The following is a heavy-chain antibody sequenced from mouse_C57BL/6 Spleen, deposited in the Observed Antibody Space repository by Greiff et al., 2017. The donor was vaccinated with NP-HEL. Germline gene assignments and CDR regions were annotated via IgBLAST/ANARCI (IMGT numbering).Heavy chain of an antibody. CDR3: ARGRYYGSSPYFDY. V-gene: IGHV5-17*01. D-gene: IGHD1-1*01. J-gene: IGHJ2*01. CDR2: ISSGSSTI. Sequence: EVQLVESGGGLVKPGGSLKLSCAASGFTFSDYGMHWVRQAPEKGLEWVAYISSGSSTIYYADTVKGRFTISRDNAKNTLFLQMTSLRSEDTAMYYCARGRYYGSSPYFDYWGQGTTLTVSS. CDR1: GFTFSDYG.